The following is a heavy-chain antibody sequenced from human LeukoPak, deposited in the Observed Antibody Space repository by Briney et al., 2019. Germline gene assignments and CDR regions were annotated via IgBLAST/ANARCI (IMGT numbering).Heavy chain of an antibody. J-gene: IGHJ6*03. D-gene: IGHD2-2*01. Sequence: ASVKVSCKASGGTFSSYAISWVRQAPGQGLEWMGWISAYNGNTNYAQKLQGRVTMTTDTSTSTAYMELRSLRSDDTAVYYCARVVPAAMGWYYYYYMDVWGKGTTVTISS. CDR1: GGTFSSYA. V-gene: IGHV1-18*01. CDR3: ARVVPAAMGWYYYYYMDV. CDR2: ISAYNGNT.